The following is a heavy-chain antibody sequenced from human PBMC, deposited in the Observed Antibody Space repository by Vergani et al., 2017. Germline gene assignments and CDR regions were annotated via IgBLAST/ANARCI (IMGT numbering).Heavy chain of an antibody. CDR1: GFNFPSFT. D-gene: IGHD2-15*01. CDR3: ARVITAAEKAPPHPACFDP. J-gene: IGHJ5*02. Sequence: EAYLVQSGGGLVTPGGSLRLSCAASGFNFPSFTMNWVRQAPGRGLEWISSIKFPPGEIFYADSVKGRFTISRDNVKNFLFLQMENLRAADTGVYFCARVITAAEKAPPHPACFDPGGKGSVVTFS. CDR2: IKFPPGEI. V-gene: IGHV3-21*06.